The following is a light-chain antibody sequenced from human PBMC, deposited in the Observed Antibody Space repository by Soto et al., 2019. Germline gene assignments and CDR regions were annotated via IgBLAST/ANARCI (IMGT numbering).Light chain of an antibody. CDR3: HHYTNWPIT. V-gene: IGKV3-15*01. CDR2: EAS. CDR1: QSVSSH. J-gene: IGKJ5*01. Sequence: TPSPATLSGSPGERATLSCGASQSVSSHLAWYRQKPGQAPRLLIYEASTRATGIPATFSGSGYGTEFTLTISSLQSEDFAVYYCHHYTNWPITFGQGTRLEIK.